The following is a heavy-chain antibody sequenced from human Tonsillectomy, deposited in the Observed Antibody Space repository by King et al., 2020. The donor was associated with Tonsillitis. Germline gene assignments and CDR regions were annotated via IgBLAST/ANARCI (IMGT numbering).Heavy chain of an antibody. CDR3: ARASTKFYYESSGYEKVGNAFDI. D-gene: IGHD3-22*01. CDR2: ISAYNGNA. J-gene: IGHJ3*02. Sequence: VQLVQSGVEVKKPGASVKVSCKASGYTFPSHSITWVRQAPGQGLEWMGWISAYNGNANYAQHLQGRVTMTTDTSTSTAYMELRSLRSDDTAVYYCARASTKFYYESSGYEKVGNAFDIWGRGTLVTVPS. V-gene: IGHV1-18*01. CDR1: GYTFPSHS.